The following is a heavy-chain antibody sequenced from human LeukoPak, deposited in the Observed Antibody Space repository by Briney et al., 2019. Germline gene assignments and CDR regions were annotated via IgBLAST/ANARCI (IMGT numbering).Heavy chain of an antibody. D-gene: IGHD4-17*01. Sequence: SETLSLTCTVSGGSISSSSYYWGWIRQPPGKGLEWIGSIYYSGSTYYNPSLKSRVTISVDTSKNQFSLKLSSVTAADTAVYYCARLHYGDYDDYWGQGTLVTVSS. CDR2: IYYSGST. CDR3: ARLHYGDYDDY. CDR1: GGSISSSSYY. V-gene: IGHV4-39*07. J-gene: IGHJ4*02.